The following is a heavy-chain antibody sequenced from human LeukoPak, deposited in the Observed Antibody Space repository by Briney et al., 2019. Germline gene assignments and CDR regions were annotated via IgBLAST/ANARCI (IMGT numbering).Heavy chain of an antibody. CDR2: FSGSGGST. CDR3: AKDVGYCSSTTCYKPFDY. Sequence: PGGSLRLSCAASGFTFSNYAMSWVHQAPGKGLEWVSAFSGSGGSTYYADSVKGRFTISRDNSKNTLYLQMNSLRAEDTAVYYCAKDVGYCSSTTCYKPFDYWGQGTLVTVSS. D-gene: IGHD2-2*02. CDR1: GFTFSNYA. V-gene: IGHV3-23*01. J-gene: IGHJ4*02.